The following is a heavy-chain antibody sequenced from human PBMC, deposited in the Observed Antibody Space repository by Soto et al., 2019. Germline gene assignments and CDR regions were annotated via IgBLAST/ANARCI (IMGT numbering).Heavy chain of an antibody. J-gene: IGHJ6*02. CDR2: IDWDDDK. V-gene: IGHV2-70*01. Sequence: SGPTLVNPTQTLTLTCTFSGFSLSTSGMCVSWIRQPPGKALEWLALIDWDDDKYYSTSLKTRLTISKDTSKNQVVLTMTNMDPVDTATYYCARLTTRHYYYGMDVWGQGTTVTVSS. CDR1: GFSLSTSGMC. D-gene: IGHD4-4*01. CDR3: ARLTTRHYYYGMDV.